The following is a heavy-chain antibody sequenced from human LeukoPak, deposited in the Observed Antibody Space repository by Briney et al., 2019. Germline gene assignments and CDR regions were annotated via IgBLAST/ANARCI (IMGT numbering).Heavy chain of an antibody. D-gene: IGHD2-2*01. CDR1: GGTFSSYA. CDR3: AAAYYLVRAATKNAFDI. CDR2: IIPIFGTA. V-gene: IGHV1-69*06. J-gene: IGHJ3*02. Sequence: SVKVRCKASGGTFSSYAISWVRQAPGQGLEWMGGIIPIFGTANYAQKFQGSVTITADKSTSTAYMELSSLRSEYTAVYYCAAAYYLVRAATKNAFDIWGQGTMVTVSS.